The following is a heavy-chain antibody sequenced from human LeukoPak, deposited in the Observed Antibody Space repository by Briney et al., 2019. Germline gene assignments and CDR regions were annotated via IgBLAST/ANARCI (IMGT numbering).Heavy chain of an antibody. CDR2: ISGSGGST. D-gene: IGHD4-17*01. V-gene: IGHV3-23*01. CDR3: AKLYVDYGDSDLDY. CDR1: GFTFSSYA. Sequence: GGSLRLSCAASGFTFSSYAMSWVRQAPGKGLEWVSAISGSGGSTYYADSVKGRFTISRDNSKNTLYLQMNSLRAEDTAVYYCAKLYVDYGDSDLDYWGQGTLVTVSS. J-gene: IGHJ4*02.